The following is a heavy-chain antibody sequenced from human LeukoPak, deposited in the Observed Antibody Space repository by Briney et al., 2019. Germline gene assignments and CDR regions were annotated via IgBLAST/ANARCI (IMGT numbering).Heavy chain of an antibody. CDR3: ARDYKSSCSGATCLYFDY. J-gene: IGHJ4*02. V-gene: IGHV1-18*01. CDR2: ISAVNGDA. CDR1: GYNFVNYG. D-gene: IGHD2-15*01. Sequence: GASVKVSCKTSGYNFVNYGVSWVRQAPGQGLEWMAWISAVNGDANSAHKFRGRLSMTMDTSTSTAYMELRSLRSDDTALYFCARDYKSSCSGATCLYFDYWGQGTLVTVSS.